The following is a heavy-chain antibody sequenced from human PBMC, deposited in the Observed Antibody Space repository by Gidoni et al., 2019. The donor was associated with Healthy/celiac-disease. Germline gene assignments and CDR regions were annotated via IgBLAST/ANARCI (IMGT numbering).Heavy chain of an antibody. CDR1: GGSISSSSYY. CDR2: TYYSGRT. CDR3: AAGYSGYDTADY. J-gene: IGHJ4*02. D-gene: IGHD5-12*01. V-gene: IGHV4-39*01. Sequence: QLQLQESGPGLVKPSETLSLTCTVSGGSISSSSYYWGWIRQPPGKGLEWIGNTYYSGRTYYNPSLKSRVTISVDTSKNQFSLKLSSVTAADTAVYYCAAGYSGYDTADYWGQGTLVTVSS.